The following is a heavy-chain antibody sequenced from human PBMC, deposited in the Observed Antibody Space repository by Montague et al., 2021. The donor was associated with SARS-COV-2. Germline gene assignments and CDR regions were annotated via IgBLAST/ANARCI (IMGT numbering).Heavy chain of an antibody. CDR2: INHRGST. V-gene: IGHV4-34*01. D-gene: IGHD6-13*01. Sequence: SETLSLTCAVYGGSFSGYYWSWIRQPPGKGLEWIGEINHRGSTNYNPSLKDRVTISVDTSKNQFSLKLSSVTAADTAVYYCARGHYSSSWYGIRYYFDYWGQGTLVTVSS. J-gene: IGHJ4*02. CDR3: ARGHYSSSWYGIRYYFDY. CDR1: GGSFSGYY.